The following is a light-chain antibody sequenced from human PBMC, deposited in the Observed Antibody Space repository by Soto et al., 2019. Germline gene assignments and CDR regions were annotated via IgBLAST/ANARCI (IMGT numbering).Light chain of an antibody. V-gene: IGLV4-69*01. J-gene: IGLJ2*01. CDR3: QTWGV. CDR2: LNSDGSH. CDR1: SGHSSYA. Sequence: QLVLTQSPSASASLGASVKLTCTLSSGHSSYAIAWHQQQPEKGPRYLMKLNSDGSHSKGDGIPDRFSGSSSGAERYLTISSLQSEDEADYYCQTWGVFGGGTKVTVL.